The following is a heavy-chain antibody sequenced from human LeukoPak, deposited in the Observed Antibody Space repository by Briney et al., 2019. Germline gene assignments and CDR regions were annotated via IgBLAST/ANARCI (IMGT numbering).Heavy chain of an antibody. V-gene: IGHV3-30-3*01. D-gene: IGHD2-2*01. CDR1: GFTFSSYA. CDR3: ARDGRGGQLLSYYFDY. CDR2: ISYDGSNK. Sequence: SGGSLRLSCAASGFTFSSYAMHWVRQAPGKGLEWVAVISYDGSNKYNADSVKGRFTISRDNSKNTLYLQMNSLRAEDTAVYYCARDGRGGQLLSYYFDYWGQGTLVTVSS. J-gene: IGHJ4*02.